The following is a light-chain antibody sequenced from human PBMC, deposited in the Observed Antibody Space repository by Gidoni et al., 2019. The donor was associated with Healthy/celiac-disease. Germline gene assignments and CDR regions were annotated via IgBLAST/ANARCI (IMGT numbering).Light chain of an antibody. J-gene: IGKJ4*01. CDR3: QQYGSP. CDR1: QSVSSSY. CDR2: GAS. V-gene: IGKV3-20*01. Sequence: IVLTQSPGTLSLSPGERATLSCRASQSVSSSYLAWDQQKPGQAPRLLIYGASSRATGIPDRFSSSGSGTDFTLAISRLEPEDFAVYYCQQYGSPFGGGTKVEIK.